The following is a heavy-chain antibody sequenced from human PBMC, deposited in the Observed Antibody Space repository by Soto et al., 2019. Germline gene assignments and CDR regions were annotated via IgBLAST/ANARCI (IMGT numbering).Heavy chain of an antibody. CDR3: ASPYYYDSSGYLGGAL. CDR1: GITFSSFS. Sequence: PGGSLRFSCVVSGITFSSFSMNWVRQAPGQGLEWVASISSNPNYIYYADSVKGRFTISRDNAKNSLFLQMNSLRAEDTAVYYCASPYYYDSSGYLGGALWGRGTLVTVSS. D-gene: IGHD3-22*01. CDR2: ISSNPNYI. V-gene: IGHV3-21*01. J-gene: IGHJ4*02.